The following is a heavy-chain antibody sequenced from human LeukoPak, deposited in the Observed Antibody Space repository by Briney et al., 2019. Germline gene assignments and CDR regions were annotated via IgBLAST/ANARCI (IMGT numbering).Heavy chain of an antibody. J-gene: IGHJ5*02. V-gene: IGHV3-7*03. CDR1: GFTCSTYW. Sequence: AGGSLRLSCAASGFTCSTYWMSWVRQAPGKGLEWVANIKQDGSEKYYVDSVKGRFTISRDNAKNSLYLQMNSLRAEDTAVYYCAREEEGYYYGSGSYFDPWGQGTLVTVSS. CDR2: IKQDGSEK. CDR3: AREEEGYYYGSGSYFDP. D-gene: IGHD3-10*01.